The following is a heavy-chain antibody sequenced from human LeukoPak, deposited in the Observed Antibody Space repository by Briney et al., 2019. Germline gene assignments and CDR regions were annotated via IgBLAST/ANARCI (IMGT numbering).Heavy chain of an antibody. D-gene: IGHD3-10*01. CDR1: GGSFSGYY. CDR2: INHSGST. V-gene: IGHV4-34*01. Sequence: PSETLSLTCAVYGGSFSGYYWSWIRQPPGKGLEWIGEINHSGSTNYNPSLKSRVTISVDTSKNQFSPKLSSVTAADTAVYYCARGPRPGLLWFGELLSNWFDPWGQGTLVTVSS. J-gene: IGHJ5*02. CDR3: ARGPRPGLLWFGELLSNWFDP.